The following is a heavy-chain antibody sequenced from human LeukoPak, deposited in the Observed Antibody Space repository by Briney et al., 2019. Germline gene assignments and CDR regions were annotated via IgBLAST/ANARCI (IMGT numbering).Heavy chain of an antibody. D-gene: IGHD4-17*01. CDR3: ARTVTPTPFFDY. J-gene: IGHJ4*02. Sequence: SETLSLTCTVSGGSISSYYWSWIRQPPGKGLEWIGYIYYSGSTNYNPSLKSRVIISVATSKNHFSLKLSSVTAADTAVYYCARTVTPTPFFDYWGQGTLVTVSS. CDR2: IYYSGST. V-gene: IGHV4-59*01. CDR1: GGSISSYY.